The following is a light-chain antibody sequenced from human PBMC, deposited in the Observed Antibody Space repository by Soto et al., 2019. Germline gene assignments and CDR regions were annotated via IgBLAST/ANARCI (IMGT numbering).Light chain of an antibody. V-gene: IGKV3-20*01. CDR2: GAS. J-gene: IGKJ1*01. CDR3: QHYGSSPL. CDR1: QSVSSSY. Sequence: EIVLTQSPGTLSLSPGERATLSCRASQSVSSSYLAWYQQEPGQAPRLLIYGASSRATGIPDRFSGSGSATDFTLTISRLEPEDFAVYYCQHYGSSPLFGQGTKVEIK.